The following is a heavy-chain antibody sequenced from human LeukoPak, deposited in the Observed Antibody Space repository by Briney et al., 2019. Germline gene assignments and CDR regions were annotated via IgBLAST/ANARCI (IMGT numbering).Heavy chain of an antibody. D-gene: IGHD1-26*01. CDR2: IWYDGSNK. CDR3: ASAVTWSSDAFDI. CDR1: GFTFSSYG. Sequence: GRSLRLSCAASGFTFSSYGMHWVRQAPGKGLEWVAVIWYDGSNKYYADSVKGRFTISRDNSKNTLYLQMNSLRAEDTAVYYCASAVTWSSDAFDIWGQGTMVTVSS. V-gene: IGHV3-33*01. J-gene: IGHJ3*02.